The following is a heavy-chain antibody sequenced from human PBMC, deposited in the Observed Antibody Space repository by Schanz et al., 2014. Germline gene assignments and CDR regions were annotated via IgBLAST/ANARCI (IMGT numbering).Heavy chain of an antibody. CDR1: GFTFSAFG. Sequence: HVQLVESGGGVVQPGGSLRLSCAASGFTFSAFGMHWVRQAPGKGLDWVAFIAYDGSRKYYADSVKGRFTISRDNSKNTLYLQMNSLRPEDTAVYYCAKEGSIYWDRSVDYWGQGTLVTVSS. CDR3: AKEGSIYWDRSVDY. CDR2: IAYDGSRK. J-gene: IGHJ4*02. V-gene: IGHV3-30*02. D-gene: IGHD1-26*01.